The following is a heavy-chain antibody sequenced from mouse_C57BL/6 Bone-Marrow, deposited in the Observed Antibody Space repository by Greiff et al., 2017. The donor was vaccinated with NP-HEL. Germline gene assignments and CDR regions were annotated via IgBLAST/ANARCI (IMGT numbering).Heavy chain of an antibody. V-gene: IGHV5-6*01. D-gene: IGHD1-1*01. J-gene: IGHJ2*01. CDR2: ISSGGSYT. CDR1: GFTFSSYG. CDR3: ANYGSSYHY. Sequence: EVKVVESGGDLVKPGGSLKLSCAASGFTFSSYGMSWVRQTPDKRLEWVATISSGGSYTYYPDSVKGRFTISRDNAKNTLYLQMSSLKSEDTAMYYCANYGSSYHYWGQGTTLTVSS.